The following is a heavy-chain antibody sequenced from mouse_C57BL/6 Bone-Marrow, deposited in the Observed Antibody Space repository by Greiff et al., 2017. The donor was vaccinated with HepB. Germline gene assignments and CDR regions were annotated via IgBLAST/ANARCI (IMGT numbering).Heavy chain of an antibody. CDR1: GYTFTSYG. Sequence: VQLQESGAELARPGASVKLSCKASGYTFTSYGISWVKQRTGQGLEWIGEIYPRSGNTYYNEKFKGKATLTADKSSSTAYMELRSLTSDDSAVYFCARSITTVVPWYFDVWGTGTTVTVSS. D-gene: IGHD1-1*01. CDR2: IYPRSGNT. V-gene: IGHV1-81*01. J-gene: IGHJ1*03. CDR3: ARSITTVVPWYFDV.